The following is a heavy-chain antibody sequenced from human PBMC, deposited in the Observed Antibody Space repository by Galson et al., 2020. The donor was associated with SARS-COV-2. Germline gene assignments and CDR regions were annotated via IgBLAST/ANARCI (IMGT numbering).Heavy chain of an antibody. D-gene: IGHD3-3*01. CDR2: TLLTGST. Sequence: SEPLSLTCSVSGGSITSGSHFWGWIRQAPGKGLDWLGSTLLTGSTYYNPSLKSRVAISVDTAKNQFSLKLSSVTAADTAVYYCVRIFDYDFWSGFLDYWGPGTLVTVSS. CDR3: VRIFDYDFWSGFLDY. CDR1: GGSITSGSHF. J-gene: IGHJ4*02. V-gene: IGHV4-39*01.